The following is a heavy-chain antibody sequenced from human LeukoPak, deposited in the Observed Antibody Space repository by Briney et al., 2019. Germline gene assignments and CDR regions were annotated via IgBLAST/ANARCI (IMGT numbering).Heavy chain of an antibody. V-gene: IGHV3-21*01. Sequence: KPGGSLRLSCAASGFTFSSYSMNWVRQAPGKGLEWVSSISSSSSYIYYADSVKGRFAISRDNAMNSLYLQMNSLRAEDTAVYYCVSGNDPDYVWGTYRLDAFDIWGEGTMVIVSS. J-gene: IGHJ3*02. D-gene: IGHD3-16*02. CDR2: ISSSSSYI. CDR1: GFTFSSYS. CDR3: VSGNDPDYVWGTYRLDAFDI.